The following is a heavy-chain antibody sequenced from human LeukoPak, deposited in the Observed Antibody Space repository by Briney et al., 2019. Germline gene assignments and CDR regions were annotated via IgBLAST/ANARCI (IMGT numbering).Heavy chain of an antibody. J-gene: IGHJ3*02. Sequence: PGGSLRLSCPASGFTFSAYAMMWVRQTPGKGPEWVSAIRGGGGSAFYADSVKGRFTISRDNSKYTLFLQMNSLRADDTAVYYCARDPNGDYIGAFDMWGPGTMVTVSS. CDR1: GFTFSAYA. V-gene: IGHV3-23*01. CDR2: IRGGGGSA. D-gene: IGHD4-17*01. CDR3: ARDPNGDYIGAFDM.